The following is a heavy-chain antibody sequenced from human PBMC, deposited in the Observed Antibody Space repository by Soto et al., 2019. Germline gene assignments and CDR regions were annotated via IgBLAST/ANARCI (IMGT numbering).Heavy chain of an antibody. J-gene: IGHJ4*02. CDR2: IYYSGST. D-gene: IGHD2-21*02. Sequence: PSETLSLTCTVSGGSISSGGHYWSWIRQHPGKGLEWIGYIYYSGSTYYNPSLKSRVTISVDTSKNQFSLKLSSVTAADTAVYYCAREGGDSSFDYWGQGTLVTVSS. CDR1: GGSISSGGHY. CDR3: AREGGDSSFDY. V-gene: IGHV4-31*03.